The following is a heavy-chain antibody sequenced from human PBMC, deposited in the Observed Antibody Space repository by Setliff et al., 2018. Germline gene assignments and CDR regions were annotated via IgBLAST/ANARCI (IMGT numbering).Heavy chain of an antibody. V-gene: IGHV4-39*01. CDR3: ARQKDWSGYYGEGYYYYMDV. CDR2: INYSGRS. Sequence: PSETLSLTCSVSGGSITGSSDYWGWVRQPPGEGLEWIGSINYSGRSHYDPSLRSRVAIFMDMSKNQYSLTLSSVTAADTALYFCARQKDWSGYYGEGYYYYMDVWGKGTTVTVSS. D-gene: IGHD3-3*01. CDR1: GGSITGSSDY. J-gene: IGHJ6*03.